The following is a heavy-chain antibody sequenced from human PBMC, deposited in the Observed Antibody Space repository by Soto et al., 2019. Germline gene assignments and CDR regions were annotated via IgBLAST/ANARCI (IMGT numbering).Heavy chain of an antibody. CDR1: GGSIRSGDSY. CDR2: IYYSGST. D-gene: IGHD3-22*01. Sequence: PSETLSLTCTVSGGSIRSGDSYWIWIRHPPGKGLEWIGYIYYSGSTYCNPSLKSRVTISLDTSKNQFSLNLSSVTAADTAVYYCARTHYSDRSGTDYWGRGTLVTVSS. V-gene: IGHV4-30-4*01. CDR3: ARTHYSDRSGTDY. J-gene: IGHJ4*02.